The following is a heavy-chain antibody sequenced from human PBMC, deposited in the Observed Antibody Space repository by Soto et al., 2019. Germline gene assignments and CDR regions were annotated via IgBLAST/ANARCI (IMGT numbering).Heavy chain of an antibody. Sequence: QVQLVQSGAEVKKPGASVKVSCKASGYTFTTYGITWVRQAPGQGLEWMGWISTYNGNTTYPQNLQGRVTMTTDTSTSPDYMDLRSLRSDDTAVYYCARERYCIISGCSLDRWGQGTLVTVSS. V-gene: IGHV1-18*01. D-gene: IGHD2-2*01. CDR3: ARERYCIISGCSLDR. CDR1: GYTFTTYG. J-gene: IGHJ5*02. CDR2: ISTYNGNT.